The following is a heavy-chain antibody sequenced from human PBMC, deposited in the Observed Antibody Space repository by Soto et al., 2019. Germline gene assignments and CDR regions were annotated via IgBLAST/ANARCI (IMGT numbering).Heavy chain of an antibody. CDR3: ARGGGVGVAGSAAFDM. V-gene: IGHV1-2*02. J-gene: IGHJ3*02. Sequence: QLHLVQSGAVVKKPGASVTVSCSASGYPVTAYYMHWVRQAPGRGLEWMGGINPATGAAKYTQTSRGRVTVTRDTSTSTVFMELRGLTSEDTPVFYCARGGGVGVAGSAAFDMWGQGTLVTVSS. D-gene: IGHD3-3*01. CDR1: GYPVTAYY. CDR2: INPATGAA.